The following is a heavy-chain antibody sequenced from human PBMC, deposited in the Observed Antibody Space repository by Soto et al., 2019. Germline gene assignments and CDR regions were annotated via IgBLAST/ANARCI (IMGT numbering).Heavy chain of an antibody. Sequence: QITLKESGPTRVKPTQTLTLTCSFSGFSLTTRPVGVGWIRQSPGKALEWLAFAYWDDDNRYSPSLRSRLTVTTDPSKNQVVLTMTNMDPVDTATYYCGHRSSSGDWNGGYFDYWGQGTLVTVSS. CDR3: GHRSSSGDWNGGYFDY. CDR1: GFSLTTRPVG. CDR2: AYWDDDN. V-gene: IGHV2-5*02. J-gene: IGHJ4*02. D-gene: IGHD2-21*02.